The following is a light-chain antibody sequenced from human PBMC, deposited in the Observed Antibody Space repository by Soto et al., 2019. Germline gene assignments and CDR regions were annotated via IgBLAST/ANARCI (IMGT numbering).Light chain of an antibody. CDR2: EIN. Sequence: QSVLTQPPSAAGSPGQSVTISCTGTSSDVGGYNYVSWYQQHPGKAPKLMIYEINKRPSGVPDRFSGSKSGSTASLTVSGLQAEDEADYYCSSFAGSGTVFGTGTRSPS. V-gene: IGLV2-8*01. CDR1: SSDVGGYNY. J-gene: IGLJ1*01. CDR3: SSFAGSGTV.